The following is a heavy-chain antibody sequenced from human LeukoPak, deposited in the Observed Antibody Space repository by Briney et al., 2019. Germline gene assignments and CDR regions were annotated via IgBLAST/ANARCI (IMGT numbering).Heavy chain of an antibody. CDR2: INHSGST. CDR3: ARGRYIVVVVAAHPFDY. V-gene: IGHV4-30-2*01. J-gene: IGHJ4*02. Sequence: SQTLSLTCAVSGGSISSGGYSWSWIRQPPGKGLEWIGEINHSGSTNYNPSLKSRVTISVDTSKNQFSLKLSSVTAADTAVYYCARGRYIVVVVAAHPFDYWGQGTLVTVSS. D-gene: IGHD2-15*01. CDR1: GGSISSGGYS.